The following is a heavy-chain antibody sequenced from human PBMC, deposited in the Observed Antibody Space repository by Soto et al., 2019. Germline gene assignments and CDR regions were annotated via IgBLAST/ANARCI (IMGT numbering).Heavy chain of an antibody. D-gene: IGHD6-13*01. Sequence: QVQLVESGGGVVQPGRSLRLSCAASGFTFSSSGMHWVRQAPGKGLAWVAVRWYDGSNKYYADSVKGRFTISRDNSKNTLYRQMNSLRAEDTAVYYCARDQGIAAAGGTAYYYYGMDVWGQGTTVTVSS. J-gene: IGHJ6*02. CDR2: RWYDGSNK. CDR1: GFTFSSSG. V-gene: IGHV3-33*01. CDR3: ARDQGIAAAGGTAYYYYGMDV.